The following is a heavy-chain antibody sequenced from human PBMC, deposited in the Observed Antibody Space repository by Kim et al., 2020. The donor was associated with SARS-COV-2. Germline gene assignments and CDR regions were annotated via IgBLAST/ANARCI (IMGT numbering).Heavy chain of an antibody. D-gene: IGHD2-15*01. CDR3: ASLRATVVSPDY. V-gene: IGHV3-48*04. Sequence: FYADSVKGRFTISRDNAKNSLHLQMSSLRSEDTAVYYCASLRATVVSPDYWGQGTLVTVSS. J-gene: IGHJ4*02.